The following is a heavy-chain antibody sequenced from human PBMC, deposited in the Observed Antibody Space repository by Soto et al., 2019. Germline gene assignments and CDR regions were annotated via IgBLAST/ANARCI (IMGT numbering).Heavy chain of an antibody. Sequence: PGGSLRLSCAASGFTFDDYAMHWVRQAPGKGLEWVSGISWNSGSIGYADSVKGRFTISRDNAKNSLYLQMNSLRAEDTALYYCAKDGGYSNENYYYYYMDVWGKGTTVTVSS. J-gene: IGHJ6*03. D-gene: IGHD4-4*01. V-gene: IGHV3-9*01. CDR2: ISWNSGSI. CDR3: AKDGGYSNENYYYYYMDV. CDR1: GFTFDDYA.